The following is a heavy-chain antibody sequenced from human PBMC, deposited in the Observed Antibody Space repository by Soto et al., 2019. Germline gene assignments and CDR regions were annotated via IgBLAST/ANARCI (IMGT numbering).Heavy chain of an antibody. D-gene: IGHD5-18*01. J-gene: IGHJ4*02. CDR2: ISYDGSNK. CDR3: ARGGDTAMVLVYFDY. V-gene: IGHV3-30*03. CDR1: GFTFSSYG. Sequence: GGSLRLSCAASGFTFSSYGMHWVRQAPGKGLEWVAVISYDGSNKYYADSVKGRFTISRDNSKNTLYLQMNSLRAEDTAVYYCARGGDTAMVLVYFDYWGQGTLVTVSS.